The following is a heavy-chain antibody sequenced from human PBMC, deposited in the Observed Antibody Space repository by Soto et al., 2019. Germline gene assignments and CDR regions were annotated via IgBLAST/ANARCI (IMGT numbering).Heavy chain of an antibody. CDR1: GGTFSSYA. J-gene: IGHJ4*02. D-gene: IGHD3-22*01. V-gene: IGHV1-69*13. CDR3: ARDGLGLHYYDSSGYSYFDY. CDR2: IIPIFGTA. Sequence: SVKVSCKASGGTFSSYAISWVRQAPGQGLEWMGGIIPIFGTANYAQKFQGRVTITADESTSTAYMELSSLRSEDTAVYYCARDGLGLHYYDSSGYSYFDYWGQGTLVTVSS.